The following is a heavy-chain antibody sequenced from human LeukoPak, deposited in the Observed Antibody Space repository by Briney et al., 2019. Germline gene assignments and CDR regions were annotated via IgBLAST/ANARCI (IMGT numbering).Heavy chain of an antibody. D-gene: IGHD2-2*01. V-gene: IGHV3-21*01. Sequence: GGSLRLSCAASGFGFSGYSMSWVRQAPGKGLEWVAFISRTSSDIYHADSVKGRFTISRDNAKNSLYLQMNSLRAEDTAVYYCARDLPAAVDWGQGTLVTVSS. CDR1: GFGFSGYS. CDR3: ARDLPAAVD. J-gene: IGHJ4*02. CDR2: ISRTSSDI.